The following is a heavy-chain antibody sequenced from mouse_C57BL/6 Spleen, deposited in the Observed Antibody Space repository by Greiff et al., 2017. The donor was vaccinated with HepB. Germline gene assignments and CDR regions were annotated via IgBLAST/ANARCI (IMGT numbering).Heavy chain of an antibody. J-gene: IGHJ1*03. D-gene: IGHD1-1*01. CDR3: AREGTTVVASGGYFDV. CDR2: ISDGGSYT. Sequence: EVNVVESGGGLVKPGGSLKLSCAASGFTFSSYAMSWVRQTPEKRLEWVATISDGGSYTYYPDNVKGRFTISRDNAKNNLYLQMSHLKSEDTAMYYCAREGTTVVASGGYFDVWGTGTTVTVSS. V-gene: IGHV5-4*01. CDR1: GFTFSSYA.